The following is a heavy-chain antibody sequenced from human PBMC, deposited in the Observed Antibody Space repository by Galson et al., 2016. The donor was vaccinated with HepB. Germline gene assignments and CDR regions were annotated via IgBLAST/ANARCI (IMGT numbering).Heavy chain of an antibody. Sequence: SLRLSCAASGFTFRNYGMHWVRQAPGKGLEWVAFISPNGNINSTSGSSKGRVTISRDDSKNTLYLQMNGLSSEDTAVYYCTKDRALGYNVMNGYYFDYWGQGTHVTVSS. CDR3: TKDRALGYNVMNGYYFDY. CDR2: ISPNGNI. CDR1: GFTFRNYG. J-gene: IGHJ4*02. D-gene: IGHD3-9*01. V-gene: IGHV3-30*18.